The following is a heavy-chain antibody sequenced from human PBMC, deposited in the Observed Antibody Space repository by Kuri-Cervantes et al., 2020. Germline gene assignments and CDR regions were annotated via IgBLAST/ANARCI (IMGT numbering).Heavy chain of an antibody. CDR2: IYYSGST. D-gene: IGHD3-9*01. J-gene: IGHJ4*02. V-gene: IGHV4-61*01. CDR3: ARFGDYDILTGFDY. Sequence: SETLSLTCTVSGGSVSSGSYYWSWIRQPPGKGLEWIGYIYYSGSTNYNPSLKSRVTISVDTSKNQFSLKLSSVTAADTAVYYCARFGDYDILTGFDYWGQGTLVTDSS. CDR1: GGSVSSGSYY.